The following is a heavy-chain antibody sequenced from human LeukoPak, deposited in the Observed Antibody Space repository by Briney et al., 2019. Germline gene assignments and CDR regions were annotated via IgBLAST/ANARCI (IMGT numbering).Heavy chain of an antibody. D-gene: IGHD2-15*01. Sequence: GGSLRLSCAASGFTVSSNYVSWVRQAPGKGLEWVSVIYSGGSTYYADSVKGRFTISRHNSKNTLYLQMNSLRAEDTAVYYCARDRVVVAATRTYYYYGMDVWGQGTTVTVSS. CDR2: IYSGGST. V-gene: IGHV3-53*04. J-gene: IGHJ6*02. CDR1: GFTVSSNY. CDR3: ARDRVVVAATRTYYYYGMDV.